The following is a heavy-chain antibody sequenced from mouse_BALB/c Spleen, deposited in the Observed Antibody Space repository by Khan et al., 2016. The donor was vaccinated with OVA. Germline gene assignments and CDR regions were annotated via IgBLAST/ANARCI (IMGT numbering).Heavy chain of an antibody. CDR2: ISYSGNT. CDR3: ARRAYDANWYFVV. V-gene: IGHV3-2*02. D-gene: IGHD2-12*01. CDR1: GYSITSDYV. J-gene: IGHJ1*01. Sequence: EVQLQESGPGLVKPSQSLSLTCTATGYSITSDYVWYWIRQLPGNKLGWMGYISYSGNTRYNPSFKSRISFTRDTSKNQFFLQLNSVTTGDTATYYCARRAYDANWYFVVWGAGTTVTVSS.